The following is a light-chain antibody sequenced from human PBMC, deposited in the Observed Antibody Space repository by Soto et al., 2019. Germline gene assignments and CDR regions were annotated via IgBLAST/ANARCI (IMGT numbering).Light chain of an antibody. V-gene: IGKV3-20*01. Sequence: VLTQSPATLSLSPGERATLSCRASQTVSSSYLAWYHHKPGQAPRLLIYGASSRPTGVPSRFVGSGSGTVFTLTISILDPEDFAVYYGQQYGSSPTFGPGTTIDVK. J-gene: IGKJ3*01. CDR2: GAS. CDR1: QTVSSSY. CDR3: QQYGSSPT.